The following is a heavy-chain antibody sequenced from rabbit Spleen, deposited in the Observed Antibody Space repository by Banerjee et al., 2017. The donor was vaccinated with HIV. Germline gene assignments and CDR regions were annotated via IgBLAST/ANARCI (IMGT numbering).Heavy chain of an antibody. CDR1: GFSFSGSDF. CDR3: ARGGRSYSL. D-gene: IGHD4-1*01. CDR2: IATDTIGST. V-gene: IGHV1S45*01. Sequence: QEQLVESGGGLVQPEGSLTLTCTASGFSFSGSDFICWVRQAPGKGLEWIGTIATDTIGSTYYASWAKGRFTISKTSSTTVTLQLNSLSAADTARYFCARGGRSYSLWGPGTLVTVS. J-gene: IGHJ4*01.